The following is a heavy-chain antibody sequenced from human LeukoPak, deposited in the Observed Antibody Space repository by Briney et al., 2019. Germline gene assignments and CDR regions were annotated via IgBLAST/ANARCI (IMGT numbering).Heavy chain of an antibody. CDR2: FDPEDGET. CDR3: ATVDKIVGATKVFDY. Sequence: ASVKVSCKVSGYTLTELSMHWVRQAPGKGLEWMGGFDPEDGETIYAQKFQGRVTMTEDTSTDTAYMELSSLRSEDTAVYYCATVDKIVGATKVFDYWGQGTLVTVSS. J-gene: IGHJ4*02. CDR1: GYTLTELS. D-gene: IGHD1-26*01. V-gene: IGHV1-24*01.